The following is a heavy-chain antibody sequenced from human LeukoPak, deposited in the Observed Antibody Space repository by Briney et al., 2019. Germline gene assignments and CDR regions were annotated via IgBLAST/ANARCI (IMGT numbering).Heavy chain of an antibody. Sequence: GGSLRLSCGASGFTFSSYAMHWVRQAPGKGLEYVSAISSNGGCTYYANSVKGRFTISRDNSKNTLYLQMGSLRAEDMAVYYCAREGTHSSGYYANWFDPWGQGTLVTVSS. D-gene: IGHD3-22*01. J-gene: IGHJ5*02. CDR1: GFTFSSYA. CDR3: AREGTHSSGYYANWFDP. V-gene: IGHV3-64*01. CDR2: ISSNGGCT.